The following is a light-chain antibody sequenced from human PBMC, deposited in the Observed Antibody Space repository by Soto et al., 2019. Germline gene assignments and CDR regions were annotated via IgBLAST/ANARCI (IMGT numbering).Light chain of an antibody. V-gene: IGKV3-20*01. J-gene: IGKJ3*01. Sequence: EIVLTQSPGTLSLSPGSRATLSCRASQSVSSSYLDWYQQKPGQAPRLLIYGPSSRATGIPDRFSGSGSGTDFTLTISRLEPEDFAVYYCQHYGSSPLFTFGPGTKVDIK. CDR2: GPS. CDR1: QSVSSSY. CDR3: QHYGSSPLFT.